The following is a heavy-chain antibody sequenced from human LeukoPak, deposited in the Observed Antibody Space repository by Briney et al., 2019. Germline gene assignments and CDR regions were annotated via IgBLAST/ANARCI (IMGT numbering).Heavy chain of an antibody. CDR3: ARDFRGGYDFWSGYYTPYYFDY. V-gene: IGHV4-39*07. Sequence: SETLSLTCSVSGGSISSSSNYWGWIRQPPGKGLEWIGSMYYSGSTYYNPSLKSRVTISVDTSKNHFSLKLSSVTAADTAVYYCARDFRGGYDFWSGYYTPYYFDYWGQGTLVTVSP. CDR1: GGSISSSSNY. D-gene: IGHD3-3*01. CDR2: MYYSGST. J-gene: IGHJ4*02.